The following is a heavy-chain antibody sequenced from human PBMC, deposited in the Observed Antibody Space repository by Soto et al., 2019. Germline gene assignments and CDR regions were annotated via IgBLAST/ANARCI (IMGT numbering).Heavy chain of an antibody. D-gene: IGHD2-15*01. CDR2: ISDDGSNK. V-gene: IGHV3-30*03. Sequence: QVQLVDSGRGVVQPGRSLRLSCAASGFIFSSYGMHWVRQAPGKGLEWVAVISDDGSNKYYADSVKGRFTISRDNSKNTLYLQMNSLRTEDTAVYYCARREAGRGGSALHWGQGTLVTVSS. CDR1: GFIFSSYG. J-gene: IGHJ4*02. CDR3: ARREAGRGGSALH.